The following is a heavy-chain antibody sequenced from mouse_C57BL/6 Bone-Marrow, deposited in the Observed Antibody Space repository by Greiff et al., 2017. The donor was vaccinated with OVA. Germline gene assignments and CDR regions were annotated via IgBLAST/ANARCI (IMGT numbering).Heavy chain of an antibody. CDR3: TTLIYYDYIAY. D-gene: IGHD2-4*01. J-gene: IGHJ3*01. CDR2: IDPENGDT. CDR1: GFNIKDDY. V-gene: IGHV14-4*01. Sequence: EVQRVESGAELVRPGASVKLSCTASGFNIKDDYMHWVKQRPEQGLEWIGWIDPENGDTEYASKFQGKATITADTSSNTAYLQLSSLTSEDIAVYYCTTLIYYDYIAYWGQGTLVTVSA.